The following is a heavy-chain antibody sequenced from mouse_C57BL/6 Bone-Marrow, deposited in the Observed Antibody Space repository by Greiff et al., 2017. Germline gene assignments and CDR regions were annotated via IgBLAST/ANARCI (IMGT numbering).Heavy chain of an antibody. V-gene: IGHV5-16*01. Sequence: DVHLVESEGGLVQPGSSMKLSCTASGFTFSDYYMAWVRQVPEKGLEWVANINYDGSSTYYLDSLKSRFIISRDNAKNILYLQMSSLKSEDTATYYCARDEAGSLDYWGQGTTLTVSS. J-gene: IGHJ2*01. CDR2: INYDGSST. CDR3: ARDEAGSLDY. CDR1: GFTFSDYY.